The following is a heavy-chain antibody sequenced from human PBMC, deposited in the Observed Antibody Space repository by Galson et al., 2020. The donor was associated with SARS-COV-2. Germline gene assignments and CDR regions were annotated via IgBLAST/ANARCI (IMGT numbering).Heavy chain of an antibody. CDR1: GGSVSSSSSF. V-gene: IGHV4-39*01. CDR3: ARGTSGWGSRSD. Sequence: SQTLSLTCTVSGGSVSSSSSFWGWIRQLPGKGLEWLGSLHYSGSTYYTPSLKSRVTMSVDTSKNQFSLKLSSVTAADTALYYCARGTSGWGSRSDWGQGTLVTVSS. CDR2: LHYSGST. J-gene: IGHJ4*02. D-gene: IGHD6-19*01.